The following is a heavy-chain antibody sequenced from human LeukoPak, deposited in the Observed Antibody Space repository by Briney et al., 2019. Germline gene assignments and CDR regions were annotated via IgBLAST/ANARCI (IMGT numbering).Heavy chain of an antibody. CDR2: ISYDGSNK. J-gene: IGHJ6*03. D-gene: IGHD5-18*01. CDR1: GFTFSSYA. CDR3: ARDADYSYGPGRDYYYMDV. Sequence: GGSLRLSCAASGFTFSSYAMHWVRQAPGKGLEWVAVISYDGSNKYYADSVKGRFTISRDNSKNTLYLQMNSLRAEDTAVYYCARDADYSYGPGRDYYYMDVWGKGTTVTVSS. V-gene: IGHV3-30*14.